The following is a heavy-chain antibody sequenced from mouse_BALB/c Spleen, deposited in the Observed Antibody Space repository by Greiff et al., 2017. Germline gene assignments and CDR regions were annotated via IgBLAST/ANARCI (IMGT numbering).Heavy chain of an antibody. CDR1: GFTFSSFG. Sequence: EVMLVESGGGLVQPGGSRKLSCAASGFTFSSFGMHWVRQAPEKGLEWVAYISSGSSTIYYADTVKGRFTISRDNPKNTLFLQMTSLRSEDTAMYYCASSVVAIYYAMDYWGQGTSVTVSS. CDR3: ASSVVAIYYAMDY. J-gene: IGHJ4*01. CDR2: ISSGSSTI. D-gene: IGHD1-1*01. V-gene: IGHV5-17*02.